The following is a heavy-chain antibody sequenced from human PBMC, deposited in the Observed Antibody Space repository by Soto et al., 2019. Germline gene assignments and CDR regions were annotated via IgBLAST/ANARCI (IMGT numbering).Heavy chain of an antibody. D-gene: IGHD5-12*01. J-gene: IGHJ5*01. Sequence: QVQLQESGPGLVKPSQTLSLTCTVSGGSITRGGSYWSWIRQHPEKGLEWIGYVAYSGGTYYNPSLKSQVTFLVDMSKNLLSLRLSSVTAADTAVYYCARAWLEYNWFDSWGQGTLVTVSS. V-gene: IGHV4-31*01. CDR2: VAYSGGT. CDR1: GGSITRGGSY. CDR3: ARAWLEYNWFDS.